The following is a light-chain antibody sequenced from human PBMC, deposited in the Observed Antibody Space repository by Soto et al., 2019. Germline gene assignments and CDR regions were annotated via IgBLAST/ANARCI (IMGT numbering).Light chain of an antibody. V-gene: IGKV1-12*01. CDR1: QGISSY. CDR3: QQAHSFPT. CDR2: AAS. Sequence: DIQMTQSPSSVSASVGDRVTMTFRAGQGISSYLAWYQQKPGEAPKLLIYAASSLQSGVPSRFSGSGSGADFTLTISSLQPEDSATYYCQQAHSFPTFGQGTKVDIK. J-gene: IGKJ1*01.